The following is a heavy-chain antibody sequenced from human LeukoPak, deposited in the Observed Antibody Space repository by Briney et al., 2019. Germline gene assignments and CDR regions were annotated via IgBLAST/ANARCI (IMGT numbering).Heavy chain of an antibody. V-gene: IGHV4-34*01. CDR3: ARDGGATVVTRPFDY. J-gene: IGHJ4*02. Sequence: PSETLSPTCAVYGGSFSGYYWSWIRQPPGKGLEWIGEINHSGSTNYNPSLKSRVTISVDTSKNQFSLKLSSVTAADTAVYYCARDGGATVVTRPFDYWGQGTLVTVSS. D-gene: IGHD4-23*01. CDR1: GGSFSGYY. CDR2: INHSGST.